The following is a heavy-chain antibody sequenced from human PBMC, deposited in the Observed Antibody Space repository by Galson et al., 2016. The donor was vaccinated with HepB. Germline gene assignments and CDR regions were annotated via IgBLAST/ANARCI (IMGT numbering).Heavy chain of an antibody. CDR1: GFTYSSFA. J-gene: IGHJ4*02. Sequence: SLRLSCAASGFTYSSFAMSWVRQAPGKGLEWVSVISGSGVSTYYADSVKGRFFISRDKSANTLYLQMNSLRGEDTAVYYCVRRSGLVPDHWGQGTLVTVSS. V-gene: IGHV3-23*01. D-gene: IGHD5-12*01. CDR3: VRRSGLVPDH. CDR2: ISGSGVST.